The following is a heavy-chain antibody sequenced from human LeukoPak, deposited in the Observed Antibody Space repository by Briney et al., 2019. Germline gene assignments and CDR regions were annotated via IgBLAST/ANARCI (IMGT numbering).Heavy chain of an antibody. D-gene: IGHD4-17*01. J-gene: IGHJ4*02. Sequence: GGSLRLSCAASGFTFSSYGMHWVRQAPGKGLEWVAVISYDGSNKYYADSVKGRFTISRDNSKNTLYLQMNSLRAEDTAVYYCAKFTTVVTTWGEGTLVTVSS. V-gene: IGHV3-30*18. CDR3: AKFTTVVTT. CDR2: ISYDGSNK. CDR1: GFTFSSYG.